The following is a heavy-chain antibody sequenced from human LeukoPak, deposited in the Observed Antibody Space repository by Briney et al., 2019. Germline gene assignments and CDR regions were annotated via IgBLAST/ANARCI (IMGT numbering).Heavy chain of an antibody. D-gene: IGHD6-19*01. CDR2: IRSKAYGGTT. Sequence: GGSLRLSCTASGFTFGDYAMSWVRQAPGKGLEWVGFIRSKAYGGTTEYAASVKSRFTISRDDSKSIAYLQMNSLKTEDTAVYYCTRGGWYRGGAFPFDYWGQGTLVTVSS. J-gene: IGHJ4*02. CDR1: GFTFGDYA. CDR3: TRGGWYRGGAFPFDY. V-gene: IGHV3-49*04.